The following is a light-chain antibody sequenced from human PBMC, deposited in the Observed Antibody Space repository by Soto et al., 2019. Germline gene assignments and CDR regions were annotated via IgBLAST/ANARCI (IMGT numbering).Light chain of an antibody. CDR2: GAS. V-gene: IGKV3-15*01. J-gene: IGKJ1*01. CDR3: QQYNNWPPWT. Sequence: EIVMTQSPATLSVSPGERATLSCRASQRCSSNLGWYQQKPGQAPMLLIYGASTRATGIPARFSGSGSGTEFTLTISSLQSEDFAVYYCQQYNNWPPWTFGQGTKVELK. CDR1: QRCSSN.